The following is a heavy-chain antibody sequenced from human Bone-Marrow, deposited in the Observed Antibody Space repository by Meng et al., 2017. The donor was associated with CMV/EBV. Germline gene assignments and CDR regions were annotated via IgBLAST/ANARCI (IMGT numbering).Heavy chain of an antibody. Sequence: KASGGTFSRYTISWVRQAPGQGLEWRGRSIPILGIANYAQKFQGRVTITADKSTSTAYMELSSLRSEDTAVYYCAGTSEGSSCLDYWGQGTLVTVSS. V-gene: IGHV1-69*02. CDR3: AGTSEGSSCLDY. J-gene: IGHJ4*02. CDR1: GGTFSRYT. CDR2: SIPILGIA. D-gene: IGHD6-13*01.